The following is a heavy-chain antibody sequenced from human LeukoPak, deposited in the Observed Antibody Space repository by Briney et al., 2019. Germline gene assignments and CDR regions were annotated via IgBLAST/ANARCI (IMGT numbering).Heavy chain of an antibody. D-gene: IGHD6-19*01. Sequence: ASVKVSCKASGYTFTSYYMHWVRQAPGQGLEWMGIINPSGGSTSYAQKFQGRVTMTRDMSTSTVYMELSSLRSEDTAVYYCAREVFGGAVAGQDSNDAFDIWGQGTMVTVSS. CDR3: AREVFGGAVAGQDSNDAFDI. CDR1: GYTFTSYY. V-gene: IGHV1-46*01. J-gene: IGHJ3*02. CDR2: INPSGGST.